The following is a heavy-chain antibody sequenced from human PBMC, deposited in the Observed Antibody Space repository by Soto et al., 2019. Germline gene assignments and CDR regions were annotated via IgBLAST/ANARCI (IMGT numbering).Heavy chain of an antibody. V-gene: IGHV3-33*01. CDR1: GFTFSSYG. J-gene: IGHJ4*02. D-gene: IGHD3-3*01. CDR2: IWYDGSKQ. CDR3: ARDPGVTNYYFDY. Sequence: QVQLVESGGGVVQPGTSLRLSCAPSGFTFSSYGMHWVGQAPGKGLEWVAVIWYDGSKQYYADSVKGRFTISRDNSKNTLYLQMNSLSAEDTAVYYCARDPGVTNYYFDYWGQGTLVTVSS.